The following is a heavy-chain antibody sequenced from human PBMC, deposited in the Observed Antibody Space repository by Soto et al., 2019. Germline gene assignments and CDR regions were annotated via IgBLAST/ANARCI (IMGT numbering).Heavy chain of an antibody. D-gene: IGHD6-13*01. Sequence: GGSLRLSCAASGFTFSSYGMHWVRQAPGKGLEWVAVIWYDGSNKYYADSVKGRFTISRDNSKNTLYLQMNSLRAEDTAVYYCAREYNGAAAGPYFDYWGQGTLVTVSS. CDR3: AREYNGAAAGPYFDY. V-gene: IGHV3-33*01. J-gene: IGHJ4*02. CDR2: IWYDGSNK. CDR1: GFTFSSYG.